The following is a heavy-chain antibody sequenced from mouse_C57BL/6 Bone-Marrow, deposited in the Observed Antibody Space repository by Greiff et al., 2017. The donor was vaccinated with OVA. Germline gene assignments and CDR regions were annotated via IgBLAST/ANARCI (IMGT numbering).Heavy chain of an antibody. V-gene: IGHV1-81*01. CDR3: AREEGLRRRYAMDY. CDR2: IYPRSGNT. CDR1: GYTFTSYG. D-gene: IGHD2-4*01. J-gene: IGHJ4*01. Sequence: VQLQQSGAELARPGASVKLSCKASGYTFTSYGISWVKQRTGQGLEWIGEIYPRSGNTYYNEKFKGKATLTADKSSSTAYMELRSLTSEDSAVYFCAREEGLRRRYAMDYWGQGTSVTVSS.